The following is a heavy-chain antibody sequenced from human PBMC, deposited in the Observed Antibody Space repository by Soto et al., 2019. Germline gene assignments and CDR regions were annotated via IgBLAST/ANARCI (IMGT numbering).Heavy chain of an antibody. V-gene: IGHV4-34*01. CDR2: INQSGST. J-gene: IGHJ4*02. CDR3: ARGSPIDY. CDR1: GGSFSGYY. Sequence: SETLSLTCAVYGGSFSGYYWSWIRQPPGKGLEWIGEINQSGSTNYSPSLKSRVTISVDTSKNQFSLKLSSVTAADTAVYYCARGSPIDYWGQGTLVTVS.